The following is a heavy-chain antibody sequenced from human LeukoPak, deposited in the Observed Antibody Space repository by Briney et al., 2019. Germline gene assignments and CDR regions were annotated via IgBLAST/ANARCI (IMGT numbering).Heavy chain of an antibody. V-gene: IGHV3-23*01. CDR2: VSDSGDTT. CDR3: VKGGWGATVHI. CDR1: GFTFSDYA. J-gene: IGHJ3*02. D-gene: IGHD1-26*01. Sequence: PGGSLTLSCVASGFTFSDYAMTWVRQAPGKGPEWVSCVSDSGDTTYYADSVKGRFTISRDNSKNTLYLQMHNLTVEDTALYYCVKGGWGATVHIWGQGTMVTVCS.